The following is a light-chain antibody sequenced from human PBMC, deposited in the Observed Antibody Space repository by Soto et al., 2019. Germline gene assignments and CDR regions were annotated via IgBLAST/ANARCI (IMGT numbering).Light chain of an antibody. Sequence: EIVLTQSPANLSLSPGERATLSCRASQSVSSYLAWYQQKPGQAPRLLIYAASNRATGIPARFSGSGSGTDFTLTISSLEPEDFAVYYCQQRSNWPYTFGQGTKLEIK. CDR2: AAS. J-gene: IGKJ2*01. V-gene: IGKV3-11*01. CDR3: QQRSNWPYT. CDR1: QSVSSY.